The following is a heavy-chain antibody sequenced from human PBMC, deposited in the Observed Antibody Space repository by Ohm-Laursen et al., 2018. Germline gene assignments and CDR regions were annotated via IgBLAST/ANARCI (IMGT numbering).Heavy chain of an antibody. CDR3: ARDLALRY. V-gene: IGHV3-11*01. Sequence: SLRLSCAASGFTFSDYYMSWIRQAPGKGLEWVSYTSSGGRTMNHADSVKGRFTISRDNTKNTLYLQMNSQRAEDTAVYYCARDLALRYWGQGTLVTVSS. CDR2: TSSGGRTM. D-gene: IGHD4-17*01. J-gene: IGHJ4*02. CDR1: GFTFSDYY.